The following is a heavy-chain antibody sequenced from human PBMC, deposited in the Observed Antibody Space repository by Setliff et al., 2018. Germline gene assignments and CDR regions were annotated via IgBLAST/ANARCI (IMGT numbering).Heavy chain of an antibody. J-gene: IGHJ3*01. CDR1: GYAFTDNY. Sequence: GASVKVSCKPSGYAFTDNYIHWVRQAPGQGLEWMGWINPKTGGTNLAQKFQGWVSMTRDTSITTAYMELSRLTSDGMAVYFCARSDHLVVDGFDVWGQGTMVTVSS. CDR2: INPKTGGT. D-gene: IGHD3-16*01. CDR3: ARSDHLVVDGFDV. V-gene: IGHV1-2*04.